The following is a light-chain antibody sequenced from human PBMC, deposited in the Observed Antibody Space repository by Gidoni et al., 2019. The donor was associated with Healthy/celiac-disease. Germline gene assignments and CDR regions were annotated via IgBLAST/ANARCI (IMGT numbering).Light chain of an antibody. CDR2: DAS. CDR3: QQYNSYSPT. Sequence: DIQMTQSPSTLSASVGDRVTITCRASQSISSWLAWYQQKPGKAPNLLIYDASSLESGVPSRFSGSGSGTEFTLTISSLQPDDFATYYCQQYNSYSPTFGGXTKVEIK. CDR1: QSISSW. J-gene: IGKJ4*01. V-gene: IGKV1-5*01.